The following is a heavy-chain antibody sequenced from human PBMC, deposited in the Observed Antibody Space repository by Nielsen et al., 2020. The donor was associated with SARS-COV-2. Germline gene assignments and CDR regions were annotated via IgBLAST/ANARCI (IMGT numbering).Heavy chain of an antibody. D-gene: IGHD6-13*01. V-gene: IGHV1-3*01. CDR3: AREGEGAAAGEDYYYYGMDV. CDR2: INAGNGNT. Sequence: WVRQAPGQRLEWMGWINAGNGNTKYSQKFQGRVTITRDTSASTAYMELSSLRSEDTAVYYCAREGEGAAAGEDYYYYGMDVWGQGTTVTVSS. J-gene: IGHJ6*02.